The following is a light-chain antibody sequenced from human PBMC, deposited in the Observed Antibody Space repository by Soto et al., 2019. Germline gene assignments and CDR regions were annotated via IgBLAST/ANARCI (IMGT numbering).Light chain of an antibody. Sequence: EIVLTQSPGTLSLSPGERATFSCRASQSVNSDYLAWYQQIPGLAPRLLIYGTSNRATGIPDRFSGSGSGTDFTLTINTLEPEDFAVYYCQRYGSSPLYAFGQGTKLEIK. CDR3: QRYGSSPLYA. V-gene: IGKV3-20*01. CDR2: GTS. CDR1: QSVNSDY. J-gene: IGKJ2*01.